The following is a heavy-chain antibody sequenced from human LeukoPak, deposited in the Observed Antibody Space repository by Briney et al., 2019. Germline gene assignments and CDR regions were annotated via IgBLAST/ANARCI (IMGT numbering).Heavy chain of an antibody. CDR1: GFTVSSNY. D-gene: IGHD3-10*01. CDR3: ARVPGDYYGSGSYH. J-gene: IGHJ5*02. Sequence: PGGSLRLSCAASGFTVSSNYMSWVRQAPGKGLEWVSVIYSGGSTYYADSVRGRFTISRDNSKNTLYLQMNSLRAEDTAVYYRARVPGDYYGSGSYHWGQGTLVTVSS. V-gene: IGHV3-66*01. CDR2: IYSGGST.